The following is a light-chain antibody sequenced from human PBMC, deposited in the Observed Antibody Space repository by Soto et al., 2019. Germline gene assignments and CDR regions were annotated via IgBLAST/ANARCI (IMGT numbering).Light chain of an antibody. CDR2: GAS. J-gene: IGKJ1*01. V-gene: IGKV3-20*01. CDR3: QQYGSSGT. CDR1: QIISSNY. Sequence: EIVLTQSPGTLSSSPGERATLSCRASQIISSNYLAWYQQRPGQAPRLLIYGASSRATGIPDRFSGSGSGTDFPLTISRLEPEDFAVYYCQQYGSSGTFGQGTKVDIK.